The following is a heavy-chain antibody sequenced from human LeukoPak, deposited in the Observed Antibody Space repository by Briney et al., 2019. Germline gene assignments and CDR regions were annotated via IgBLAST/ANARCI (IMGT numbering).Heavy chain of an antibody. D-gene: IGHD2-2*01. CDR2: INHSGST. Sequence: PSETLSLTCAAYGGSFSGYYWSWIRQPPGKGLEWIGEINHSGSTNYNPSLKSRVTISVDTSKNQFSLKLSSVTAADTAVYYCASQPAADAFDIWGQGTMVTVSS. J-gene: IGHJ3*02. CDR3: ASQPAADAFDI. CDR1: GGSFSGYY. V-gene: IGHV4-34*01.